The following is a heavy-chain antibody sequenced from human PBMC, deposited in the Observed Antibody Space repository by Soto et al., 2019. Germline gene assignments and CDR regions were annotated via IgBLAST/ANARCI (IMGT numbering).Heavy chain of an antibody. CDR1: GGSISSSSYY. D-gene: IGHD3-10*01. V-gene: IGHV4-39*01. J-gene: IGHJ4*02. CDR2: IYYSGST. CDR3: ARLAPPSAEFDY. Sequence: QLQLQESGPGLVKPSETLSLTCTVSGGSISSSSYYWGWIRQPPGKGLEWIGSIYYSGSTYYNPSLKSRVTISVDTSKNQFSLKLSSVTAADTAVYYCARLAPPSAEFDYWGQGTLVTVSS.